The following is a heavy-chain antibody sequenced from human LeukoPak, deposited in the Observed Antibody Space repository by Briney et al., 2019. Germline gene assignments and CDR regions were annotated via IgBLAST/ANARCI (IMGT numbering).Heavy chain of an antibody. CDR3: ARGHLVLDY. CDR1: GGSFSGYY. V-gene: IGHV4-34*01. Sequence: SETLSLTCAVYGGSFSGYYWSWIRQPPGKGLEWIGEINHSGSTNYNPSLKRRVTISVDTSKNQFSLKLSSVTAADTAVYYCARGHLVLDYWGQGTLVTVSS. J-gene: IGHJ4*02. CDR2: INHSGST.